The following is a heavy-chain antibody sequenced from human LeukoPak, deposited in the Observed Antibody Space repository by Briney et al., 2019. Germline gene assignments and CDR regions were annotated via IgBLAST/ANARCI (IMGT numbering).Heavy chain of an antibody. J-gene: IGHJ4*02. Sequence: SETLSLTCTVSGGSISSYYWSWIRQPPGKGLEWIGYIYYSGSTNYNPSLKSRVTISVDTSKNQFSLKLSSVTAADTAVYHCGAYDILTGSFDYWGQGTLVTVSS. D-gene: IGHD3-9*01. CDR1: GGSISSYY. CDR2: IYYSGST. CDR3: GAYDILTGSFDY. V-gene: IGHV4-59*08.